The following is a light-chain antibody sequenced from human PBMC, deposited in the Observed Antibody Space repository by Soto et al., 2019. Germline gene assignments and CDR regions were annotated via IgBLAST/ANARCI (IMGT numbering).Light chain of an antibody. CDR2: SVS. V-gene: IGKV1-5*01. J-gene: IGKJ3*01. Sequence: IAMTQYPSTVSASVGARVTITCRASQRVYNWLAWYQQKPGKAPKLLISSVSTLESGVPSRFSGSGSGTEFTLAISSLQHEDLGTYYCQQYNSYLSFGPGTKVEI. CDR1: QRVYNW. CDR3: QQYNSYLS.